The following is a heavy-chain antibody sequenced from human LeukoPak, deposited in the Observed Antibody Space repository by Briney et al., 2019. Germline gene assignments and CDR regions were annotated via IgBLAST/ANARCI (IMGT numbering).Heavy chain of an antibody. Sequence: GGSLRLSCVASGFTFSKFAVSWVRQAPGKGLEWVSSISASGGKTYDADSVKGRFTISRDNSKNTFYLDMNSLSADDTAVYYCAKTFGTIDPFEYWGQGTLVTVSS. CDR1: GFTFSKFA. D-gene: IGHD2-2*01. CDR2: ISASGGKT. CDR3: AKTFGTIDPFEY. V-gene: IGHV3-23*01. J-gene: IGHJ4*02.